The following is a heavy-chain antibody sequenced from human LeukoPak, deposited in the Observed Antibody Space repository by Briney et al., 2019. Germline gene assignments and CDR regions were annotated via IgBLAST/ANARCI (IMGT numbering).Heavy chain of an antibody. D-gene: IGHD3-16*01. Sequence: SETLSLTCTVSGGSISSYYWSWIRQPPRKGLEWIGYIYYSGSTNYNPSLKSRVTISVDTSKNQFSLKLSSVTAADTAVDYCASLGTSTYNWFDPWGQGTLVTVSS. CDR3: ASLGTSTYNWFDP. V-gene: IGHV4-59*01. CDR1: GGSISSYY. J-gene: IGHJ5*02. CDR2: IYYSGST.